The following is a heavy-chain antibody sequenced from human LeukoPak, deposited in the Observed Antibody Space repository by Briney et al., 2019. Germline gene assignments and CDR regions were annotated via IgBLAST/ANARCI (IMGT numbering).Heavy chain of an antibody. D-gene: IGHD3-16*01. CDR1: GFTSTNFA. CDR3: AADLSNPRMGASYLDS. J-gene: IGHJ4*02. CDR2: IIVGSGAT. Sequence: GASVKVSCKASGFTSTNFAVQWVRQARGQRLEWIRWIIVGSGATKCAQDFQERVTITRDLSTSTLYMELRSLTSEDTAVYYCAADLSNPRMGASYLDSWGQGTLVTVSS. V-gene: IGHV1-58*01.